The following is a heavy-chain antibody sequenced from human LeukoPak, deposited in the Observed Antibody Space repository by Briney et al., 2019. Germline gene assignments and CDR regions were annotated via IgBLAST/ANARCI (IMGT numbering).Heavy chain of an antibody. CDR1: GFTFSSYS. CDR3: ARDRSEWELLRVYFDY. D-gene: IGHD1-26*01. CDR2: ISSSSSTI. J-gene: IGHJ4*02. Sequence: GGSLRLSCAASGFTFSSYSMNWVRQAPGKGLEWVSYISSSSSTIYYADSVKGRFTISRDNAKNSLYLQVNSLRAEDTAVYYCARDRSEWELLRVYFDYWGQGTLVTVSS. V-gene: IGHV3-48*04.